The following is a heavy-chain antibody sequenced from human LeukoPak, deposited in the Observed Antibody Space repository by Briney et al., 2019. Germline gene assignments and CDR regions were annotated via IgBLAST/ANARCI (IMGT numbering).Heavy chain of an antibody. D-gene: IGHD5-18*01. CDR1: GGTFSSYA. CDR2: IIPIFGTA. CDR3: ASGWYSYGLWAFDI. Sequence: ASVKVSRKASGGTFSSYAISWVRQAPGQGLEWMGRIIPIFGTANYAQKFQGRVTITTDESTSTAYMELSSLRSEDTAVYYCASGWYSYGLWAFDIWGQGTMVTVSS. J-gene: IGHJ3*02. V-gene: IGHV1-69*05.